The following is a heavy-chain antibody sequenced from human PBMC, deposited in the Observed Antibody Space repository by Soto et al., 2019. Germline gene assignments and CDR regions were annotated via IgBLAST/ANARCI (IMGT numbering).Heavy chain of an antibody. D-gene: IGHD3-22*01. CDR1: GYTFTGYY. J-gene: IGHJ6*02. CDR3: ARGGGDGYYDSSGYYPGNYYYYGMDV. V-gene: IGHV1-2*04. Sequence: ASVKVSCKASGYTFTGYYMHWVRQAPGQGLEWMGWINPNSGGTNYAQKFQGWVTMTRDTSISTAYMELSRLRSDDTAVYYCARGGGDGYYDSSGYYPGNYYYYGMDVWGQGTTVTVSS. CDR2: INPNSGGT.